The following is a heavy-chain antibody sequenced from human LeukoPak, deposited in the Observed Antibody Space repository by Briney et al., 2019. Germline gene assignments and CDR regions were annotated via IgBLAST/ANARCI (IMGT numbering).Heavy chain of an antibody. J-gene: IGHJ6*03. V-gene: IGHV1-2*06. CDR1: GYTFTCYY. CDR2: INPKSGGT. Sequence: GASVKVSCKASGYTFTCYYIHWGGQAPGQGREWMGRINPKSGGTNYAQKLQGRVTMTTDTSTSTAYMELRSLRSDDTAVYYCERVRHYYDSSGYTIYYYYYYMDVWGKGTTVTLSS. D-gene: IGHD3-22*01. CDR3: ERVRHYYDSSGYTIYYYYYYMDV.